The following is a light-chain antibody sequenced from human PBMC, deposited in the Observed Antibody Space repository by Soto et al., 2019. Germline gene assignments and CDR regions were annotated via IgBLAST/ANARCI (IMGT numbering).Light chain of an antibody. CDR3: AAWDDTLNAAV. CDR1: SSNIGSHT. Sequence: QSVLTQPYSASGSPGQRATISCSGSSSNIGSHTLNWYQQLPGSAPSLLIYRDNQRPSGVPDRFSGSTSGTSASLAISGLQSQDEAEYYCAAWDDTLNAAVFGGGTKLTVL. V-gene: IGLV1-44*01. CDR2: RDN. J-gene: IGLJ2*01.